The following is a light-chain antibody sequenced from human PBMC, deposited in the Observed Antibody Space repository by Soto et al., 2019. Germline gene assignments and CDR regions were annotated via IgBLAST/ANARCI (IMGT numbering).Light chain of an antibody. CDR2: EVS. Sequence: QSALTQPPSASGSPGQSVTISCTGTSSDVGGYNYVSWYQQHPGKAPKLMIYEVSKRPSGVPDRFSGSKSGNTASLTVSGRQAEDEADDYCSSYAGSNKEVFGTGTKLTVL. V-gene: IGLV2-8*01. CDR3: SSYAGSNKEV. CDR1: SSDVGGYNY. J-gene: IGLJ1*01.